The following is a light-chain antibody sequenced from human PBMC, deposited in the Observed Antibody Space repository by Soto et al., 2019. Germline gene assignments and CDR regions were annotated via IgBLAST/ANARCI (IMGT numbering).Light chain of an antibody. CDR3: QVWDITSDQYL. Sequence: SYDLAQPPPVSVAPGQTARRTCGGNNIASKSVHWYQQRPGQAPVLVLYDDTNRPSGIPERFSGSNSGSTATLTISSVEAGDEADYFCQVWDITSDQYLFGTGTKVTVL. J-gene: IGLJ1*01. V-gene: IGLV3-21*02. CDR2: DDT. CDR1: NIASKS.